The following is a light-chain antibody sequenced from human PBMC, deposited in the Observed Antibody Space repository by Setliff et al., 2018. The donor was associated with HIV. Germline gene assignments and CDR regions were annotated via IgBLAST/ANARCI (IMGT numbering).Light chain of an antibody. CDR3: CPYTSSSTRL. V-gene: IGLV2-14*03. CDR2: DVS. J-gene: IGLJ2*01. Sequence: QSALTQPASVSGSPGQSITISCTGTSSDIGTYNYVSWYQQHPGKAPKVMIYDVSTRPSGVSNRFSGSKSGNTASLTISGLQAEDEADYYCCPYTSSSTRLFGGGTKVTVL. CDR1: SSDIGTYNY.